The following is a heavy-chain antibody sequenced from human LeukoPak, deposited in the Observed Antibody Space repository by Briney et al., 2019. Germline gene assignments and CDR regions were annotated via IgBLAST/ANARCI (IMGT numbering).Heavy chain of an antibody. Sequence: KSGGSLRLSCAASGFTFSSYSMNWVRQAPGKGLEWVSSISSSSSYIYYADSVKGRFTISRDNSKNTLYLQMNSLRAEDTAVYYCAKDGGGYYPYYYYYMDVWGKGTTVTISS. CDR1: GFTFSSYS. J-gene: IGHJ6*03. D-gene: IGHD3-22*01. CDR2: ISSSSSYI. CDR3: AKDGGGYYPYYYYYMDV. V-gene: IGHV3-21*01.